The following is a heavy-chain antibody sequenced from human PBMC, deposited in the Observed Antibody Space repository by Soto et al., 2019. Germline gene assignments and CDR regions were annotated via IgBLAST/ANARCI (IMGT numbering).Heavy chain of an antibody. D-gene: IGHD3-10*01. CDR1: GFTFSSYG. J-gene: IGHJ4*02. Sequence: GGSLRLSCAASGFTFSSYGMHWVRQAPGKGLEWVAVIWYDGSNKYYADSVKGRFTISRDNSKNTLYLQMNSLRAEDTAVYYCARDSSRYGSGSYYIRRGTLGFDYWGQGTLVTVSS. V-gene: IGHV3-33*01. CDR3: ARDSSRYGSGSYYIRRGTLGFDY. CDR2: IWYDGSNK.